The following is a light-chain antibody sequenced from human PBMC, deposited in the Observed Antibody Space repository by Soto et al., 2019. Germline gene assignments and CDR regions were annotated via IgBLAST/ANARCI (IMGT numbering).Light chain of an antibody. CDR2: AAS. CDR1: QTVKSY. Sequence: DIQMTQSPSSLSASVGDRVTITCRSSQTVKSYLNWYQQKLGKAPRLLIYAASTLQSGVPSRLNASGSGTDFSLSIHSLQPEDFAIYYCQQSFVIPWTFGQGTKVEI. V-gene: IGKV1-39*01. J-gene: IGKJ1*01. CDR3: QQSFVIPWT.